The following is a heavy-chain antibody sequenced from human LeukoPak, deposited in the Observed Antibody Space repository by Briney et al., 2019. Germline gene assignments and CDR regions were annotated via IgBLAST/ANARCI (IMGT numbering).Heavy chain of an antibody. V-gene: IGHV3-21*01. D-gene: IGHD4-23*01. Sequence: GGSLRLSCAASGFTFSSYSMNWVRQAPGKGLEWVSSISSSSSYIYCADSVKGRFTISRDNAKNSLYLQMNSLRAEDTAVYYCARDGSRHGGIDYWGQGTLVTVSS. CDR3: ARDGSRHGGIDY. J-gene: IGHJ4*02. CDR1: GFTFSSYS. CDR2: ISSSSSYI.